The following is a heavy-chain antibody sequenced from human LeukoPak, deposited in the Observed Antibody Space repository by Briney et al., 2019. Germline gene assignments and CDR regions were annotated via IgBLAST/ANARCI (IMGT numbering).Heavy chain of an antibody. J-gene: IGHJ4*02. CDR1: GGTFSSYA. V-gene: IGHV1-69*05. D-gene: IGHD6-13*01. CDR3: ASSSSSWYSLY. Sequence: GASVKVSCKASGGTFSSYAISWVRQAPGQGLELMGGIIPIFGTANYAQKFQGRVMITTDESTSTAYMELSSLRSEDTAVYYCASSSSSWYSLYWGQGTLVTVSS. CDR2: IIPIFGTA.